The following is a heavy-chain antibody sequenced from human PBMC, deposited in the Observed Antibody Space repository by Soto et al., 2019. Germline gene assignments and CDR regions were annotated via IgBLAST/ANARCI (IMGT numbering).Heavy chain of an antibody. J-gene: IGHJ6*02. CDR1: GGTFSSYA. Sequence: QVQLVQSGAEVKKPGSSVKVSCKASGGTFSSYAISWVRQAPGQGLEWMGGIIPIPGTANYAQKFQGRVTLTADESTSTAYMVLTSLRSEDTAVYYCARSQGSSTSLEIYYYYYYGIDVWGQGTTVTVSS. CDR2: IIPIPGTA. V-gene: IGHV1-69*01. CDR3: ARSQGSSTSLEIYYYYYYGIDV. D-gene: IGHD2-2*01.